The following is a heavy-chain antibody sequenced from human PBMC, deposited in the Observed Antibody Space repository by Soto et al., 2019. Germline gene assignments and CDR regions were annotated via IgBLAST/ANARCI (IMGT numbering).Heavy chain of an antibody. J-gene: IGHJ4*02. CDR2: ISDSDNAT. CDR3: AKGVSSSAWSASDN. V-gene: IGHV3-23*01. CDR1: GFTFSSYA. D-gene: IGHD6-19*01. Sequence: EVQLLESGGGLVQPGGSLRLSCAAYGFTFSSYAMTWVRQAPGKGLEWVSVISDSDNATYYADSVKGRFTISRDNSKNTLYLQFNSLRAEDTAVYYCAKGVSSSAWSASDNWGQGTLVTVSS.